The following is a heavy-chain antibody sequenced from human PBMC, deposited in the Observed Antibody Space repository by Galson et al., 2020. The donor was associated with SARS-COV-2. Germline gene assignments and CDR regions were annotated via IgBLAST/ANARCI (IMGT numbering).Heavy chain of an antibody. CDR2: IHYSGTT. V-gene: IGHV4-59*01. D-gene: IGHD4-17*01. Sequence: ETSETLSHTCTISGGSITSSYWSWIRQPPGKGLEWIGYIHYSGTTNYNPSLRSRVTISVDTSENQFSLKLSSVTAADTAVYYCARWFTVTVWYCFASWGQGTLVTVSS. J-gene: IGHJ4*02. CDR3: ARWFTVTVWYCFAS. CDR1: GGSITSSY.